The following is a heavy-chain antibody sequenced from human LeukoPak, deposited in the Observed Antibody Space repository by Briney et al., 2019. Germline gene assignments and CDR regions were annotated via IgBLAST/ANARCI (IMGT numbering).Heavy chain of an antibody. V-gene: IGHV3-30-3*01. CDR1: GFTFSSYA. CDR2: ISYDGSNK. J-gene: IGHJ6*02. Sequence: GGSLRLSCAASGFTFSSYAMHWVRQAPGKGLEWVAVISYDGSNKYYADSVKGRFTISRDNSKNTLYLQMNSLRAEDTAVYYCAREDSSSLLYYGMDVWGQGTTVTVSS. D-gene: IGHD6-13*01. CDR3: AREDSSSLLYYGMDV.